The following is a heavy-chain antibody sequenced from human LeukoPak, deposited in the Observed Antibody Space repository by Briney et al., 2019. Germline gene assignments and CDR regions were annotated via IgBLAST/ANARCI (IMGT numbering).Heavy chain of an antibody. CDR2: ISAYNGNT. V-gene: IGHV1-18*01. CDR3: ARAPNYDFWSGPLDY. D-gene: IGHD3-3*01. Sequence: ASVKVSCKASGYTFTSYGISWVRQAPGQGLEWMGWISAYNGNTNYAQKLQGRVTMTTDTSTSTAYMELRSLRSDDTAVYYCARAPNYDFWSGPLDYWGQGTLVTVSS. J-gene: IGHJ4*02. CDR1: GYTFTSYG.